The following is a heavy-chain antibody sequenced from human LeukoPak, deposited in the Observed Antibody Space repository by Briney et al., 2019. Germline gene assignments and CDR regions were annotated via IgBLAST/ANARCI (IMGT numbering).Heavy chain of an antibody. D-gene: IGHD3-3*01. Sequence: GGSLRLSCAASGFSFRSYWMSWVRRAPGKGLEWVADIKKDGSERYYVDSVKGRFTISRDNAKNSLFLQMNSLRAEDTAVYYCTWSGEADWGQGTLVTVSS. V-gene: IGHV3-7*01. CDR1: GFSFRSYW. J-gene: IGHJ4*02. CDR3: TWSGEAD. CDR2: IKKDGSER.